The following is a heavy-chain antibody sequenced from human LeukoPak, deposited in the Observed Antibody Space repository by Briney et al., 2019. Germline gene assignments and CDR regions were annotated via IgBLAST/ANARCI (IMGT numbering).Heavy chain of an antibody. CDR2: NSGST. CDR3: ARSPVAAGRDY. J-gene: IGHJ4*02. Sequence: SQTLSLTCTVSGGSISSGSYYWGWIRQPPEKGLEWIGSNSGSTYYNPSLKSRVTISVDTSKNQFSLKLSSVTAADTAVYYCARSPVAAGRDYWGQGTLVTVSS. V-gene: IGHV4-39*07. CDR1: GGSISSGSYY. D-gene: IGHD6-13*01.